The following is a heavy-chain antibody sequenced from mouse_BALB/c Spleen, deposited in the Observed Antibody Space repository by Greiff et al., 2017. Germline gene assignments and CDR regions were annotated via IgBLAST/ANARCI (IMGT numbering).Heavy chain of an antibody. J-gene: IGHJ3*01. CDR2: INPSTGYT. D-gene: IGHD1-1*01. CDR1: GYTFTSYW. CDR3: ARDYGPLAY. V-gene: IGHV1-7*01. Sequence: VQLQQSGAELAKPGASVKMSCKASGYTFTSYWMHWVKQRPGQGLEWIGYINPSTGYTEYNQKFKDKATLTADKSSSTAYMQLSSLTSEDSAVYYCARDYGPLAYWGQGTLVTVSA.